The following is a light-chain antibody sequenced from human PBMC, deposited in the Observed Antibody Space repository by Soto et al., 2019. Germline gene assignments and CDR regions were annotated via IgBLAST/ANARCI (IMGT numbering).Light chain of an antibody. CDR1: SGSIASNY. CDR3: QSYDSSNVV. J-gene: IGLJ2*01. V-gene: IGLV6-57*02. Sequence: NFMLTQPHSVSESPGKTVTISCTGSSGSIASNYVQWYQQRPGSAPTTVISEENQRPSCVPDRFSCSINSSSNSASLTTAGQTNEDEADYYRQSYDSSNVVFGGGTKLTVL. CDR2: EEN.